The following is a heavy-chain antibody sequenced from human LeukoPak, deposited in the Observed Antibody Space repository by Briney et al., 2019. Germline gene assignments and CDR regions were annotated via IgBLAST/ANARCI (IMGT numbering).Heavy chain of an antibody. D-gene: IGHD3-9*01. CDR3: TKYRSGNFDYYPDLDS. V-gene: IGHV3-64*01. CDR2: ISSNGGST. CDR1: GFTFSSYA. J-gene: IGHJ4*02. Sequence: GGSLRLSCAASGFTFSSYAMHWVRQAPGKGLEYVSAISSNGGSTYYANSVKGRFTISRDNSKNTLYLQMGSLRAEDMAVYYCTKYRSGNFDYYPDLDSWGQGILVTVSS.